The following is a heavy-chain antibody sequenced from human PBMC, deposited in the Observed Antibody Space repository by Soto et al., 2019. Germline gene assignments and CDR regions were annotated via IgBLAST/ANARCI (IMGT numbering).Heavy chain of an antibody. CDR3: ARDGLPFALDI. CDR1: GFTLSRHW. V-gene: IGHV3-7*03. CDR2: IKEDGSEI. Sequence: QPGGSLRLSCAASGFTLSRHWMSWVRQAPGKGLEWVAKIKEDGSEINYVDSVKGRFTISRDNAKNSLYLQMDSLRAEGTAVYYCARDGLPFALDIWGHGTMVTVSS. D-gene: IGHD3-16*01. J-gene: IGHJ3*02.